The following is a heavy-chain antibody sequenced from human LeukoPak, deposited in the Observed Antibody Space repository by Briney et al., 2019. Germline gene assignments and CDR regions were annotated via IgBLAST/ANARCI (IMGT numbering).Heavy chain of an antibody. J-gene: IGHJ4*02. D-gene: IGHD3-22*01. CDR3: ARGDSSGYYYLFDY. Sequence: GASVTVSCTASGYTFTIYGISWVRQAPGQGREGMGWISAYNGNTNYAQKLQGRVTMTTDTSTSTAYMELRSLRSDDTAVYYCARGDSSGYYYLFDYWGQGTLVTVSS. V-gene: IGHV1-18*01. CDR1: GYTFTIYG. CDR2: ISAYNGNT.